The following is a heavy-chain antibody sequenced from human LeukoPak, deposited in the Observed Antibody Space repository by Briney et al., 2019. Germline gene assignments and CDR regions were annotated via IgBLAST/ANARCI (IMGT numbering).Heavy chain of an antibody. CDR2: INHSGST. J-gene: IGHJ4*02. CDR3: AQGRYYDSSGSYYFGY. CDR1: GGSFSGYY. V-gene: IGHV4-34*01. Sequence: SETLSLTCGVYGGSFSGYYWSWIRQPPGKGLEWIGEINHSGSTNYNPSLKSRVTISVDTSKNQFSLKLSSVTAADTAVYYCAQGRYYDSSGSYYFGYWGQGTLVTVSS. D-gene: IGHD3-22*01.